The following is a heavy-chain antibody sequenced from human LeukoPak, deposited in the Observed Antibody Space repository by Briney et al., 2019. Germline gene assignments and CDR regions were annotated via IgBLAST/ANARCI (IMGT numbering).Heavy chain of an antibody. V-gene: IGHV3-48*03. CDR3: ARDGGSYRYLDY. CDR2: ISSSGSTI. J-gene: IGHJ4*02. Sequence: GGSLRLSCAASGFTFSSYEMNWVRQAPGKGLEWVSYISSSGSTIYYADSVKGRFTISRDNAKNSLYLQMNSLRAEDTAVYSCARDGGSYRYLDYWGQGTLVTVSS. D-gene: IGHD1-26*01. CDR1: GFTFSSYE.